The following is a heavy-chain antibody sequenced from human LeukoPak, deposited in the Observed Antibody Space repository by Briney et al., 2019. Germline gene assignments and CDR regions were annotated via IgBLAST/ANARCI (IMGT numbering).Heavy chain of an antibody. J-gene: IGHJ4*02. CDR2: INAGNGNT. V-gene: IGHV1-3*01. Sequence: ASVKVSCKASGYTLTSYAMHWVRQAPGQRLEWMGWINAGNGNTKYSQKFQGRVTITRDTSASTAYMELSSLRSEDTAVYYCARAGYCSSTSCSTSYFDYWGQGTLVTVSS. CDR1: GYTLTSYA. D-gene: IGHD2-2*02. CDR3: ARAGYCSSTSCSTSYFDY.